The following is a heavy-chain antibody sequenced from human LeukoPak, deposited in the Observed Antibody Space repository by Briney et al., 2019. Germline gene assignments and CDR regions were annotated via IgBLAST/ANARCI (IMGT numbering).Heavy chain of an antibody. D-gene: IGHD2-15*01. J-gene: IGHJ4*02. CDR1: GFTFSSYA. CDR2: MSNDGSNK. V-gene: IGHV3-30-3*01. CDR3: AKDSLCGDILVVVAAVLVPDY. Sequence: GGCLRLSCAASGFTFSSYAMHWVRQAPGRGLEWVSVMSNDGSNKYYADSVKGRFTISRDNSKNSLYLQMNSQRTEDTAMYYCAKDSLCGDILVVVAAVLVPDYWGQGTLVTVSS.